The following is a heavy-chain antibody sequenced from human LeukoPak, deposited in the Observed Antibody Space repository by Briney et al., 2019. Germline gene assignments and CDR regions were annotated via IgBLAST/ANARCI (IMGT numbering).Heavy chain of an antibody. Sequence: GGSLRLSCAASGFTFSSYDMHWVRQPTGKGLEWDSAIGTAGDTYYSHSVKGRFTISRENAKNSLYLHMNSLSAGDTAVYYCARRQGRRGIVGPTILKGAFDIWGQGTKVTVSS. CDR1: GFTFSSYD. CDR2: IGTAGDT. V-gene: IGHV3-13*01. D-gene: IGHD1-26*01. CDR3: ARRQGRRGIVGPTILKGAFDI. J-gene: IGHJ3*02.